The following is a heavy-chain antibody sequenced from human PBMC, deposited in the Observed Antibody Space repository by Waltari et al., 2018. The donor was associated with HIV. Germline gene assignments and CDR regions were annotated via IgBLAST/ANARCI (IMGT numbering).Heavy chain of an antibody. V-gene: IGHV3-74*01. CDR1: GLSLHSYW. D-gene: IGHD2-8*01. CDR2: ITSDGSRT. CDR3: ARDRSTRDNSVFIDQ. J-gene: IGHJ4*02. Sequence: EVQLGESGGGSVQPVGTASGLSLHSYWMHVVRQAPGEGLVWVSRITSDGSRTNYADSVKGRFTISRDNAQKTLYLQMNSLRAEDTAVYYCARDRSTRDNSVFIDQWGQGTRVTVSS.